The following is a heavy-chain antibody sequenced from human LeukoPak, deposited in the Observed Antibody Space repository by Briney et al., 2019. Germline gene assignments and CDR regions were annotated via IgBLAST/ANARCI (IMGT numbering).Heavy chain of an antibody. D-gene: IGHD2-2*01. J-gene: IGHJ5*02. CDR1: GGSISSYY. V-gene: IGHV4-59*01. CDR2: IYFSGST. Sequence: SETLSLTCTVSGGSISSYYWSWIRQPPGKGLEWIGYIYFSGSTNYNPSLKSRVTISVDTSKNQFSLKLSSVTAADTAVYYCARAGYCTGASCYPRGWFDPWGQGTLVTVSS. CDR3: ARAGYCTGASCYPRGWFDP.